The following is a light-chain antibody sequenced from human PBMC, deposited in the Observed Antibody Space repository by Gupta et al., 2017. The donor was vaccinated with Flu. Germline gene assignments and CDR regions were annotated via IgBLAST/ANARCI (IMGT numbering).Light chain of an antibody. CDR3: SAGDDNRGRVI. CDR1: GSNIGGNH. Sequence: QSVLTQPPSESGTPGQGVSISCSGSGSNIGGNHLYWYHHLPVAAPKLLIYRNKQRPSGVPERFSGSKSGTSASLAVSGLRPEDEGDYYCSAGDDNRGRVIFGGGTKLTVL. CDR2: RNK. J-gene: IGLJ2*01. V-gene: IGLV1-47*01.